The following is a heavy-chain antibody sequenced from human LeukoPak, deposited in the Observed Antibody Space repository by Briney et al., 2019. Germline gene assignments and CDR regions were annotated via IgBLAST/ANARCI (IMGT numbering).Heavy chain of an antibody. CDR1: GFTFSSYA. J-gene: IGHJ5*02. CDR3: ARGTDRSPYNWFDP. CDR2: ISYDGSNE. V-gene: IGHV3-30*04. D-gene: IGHD3/OR15-3a*01. Sequence: GGSLRLSCAASGFTFSSYAMHWVRQAPGKGLEWVAVISYDGSNEYYADSVKGRLTISRDNSKNTLYLQMNSLRVEDTAVYYCARGTDRSPYNWFDPWGQGTLVTVSS.